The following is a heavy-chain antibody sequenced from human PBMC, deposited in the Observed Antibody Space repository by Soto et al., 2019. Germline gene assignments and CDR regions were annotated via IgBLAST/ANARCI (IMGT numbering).Heavy chain of an antibody. CDR3: ARDRRYFDWLRGPYDYYGMDV. CDR1: GYTFTSSY. J-gene: IGHJ6*02. V-gene: IGHV1-46*01. CDR2: INPSGGST. Sequence: QVQLVQSGAEVKKPGASVKVSCKASGYTFTSSYMHWVRQAPGQGLEWMGIINPSGGSTSKERKFQGRATLTRETAASTVTMTLRSMRSGDTAMYCCARDRRYFDWLRGPYDYYGMDVWGQGTTVTVSS. D-gene: IGHD3-9*01.